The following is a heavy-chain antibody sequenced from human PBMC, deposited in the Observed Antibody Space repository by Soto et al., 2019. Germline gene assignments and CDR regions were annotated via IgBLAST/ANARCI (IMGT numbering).Heavy chain of an antibody. CDR2: ISGSGGST. Sequence: GGSLRLSCAASGFTFSSYAMSWVRQAPGKGLEWVSAISGSGGSTYYVDSVKGLFTFCRDNSKNTLYLQMNSLRAEDTSVYDGEKDRPVVYDAFDIWGQGTIVTVSS. CDR3: EKDRPVVYDAFDI. V-gene: IGHV3-23*01. J-gene: IGHJ3*02. CDR1: GFTFSSYA.